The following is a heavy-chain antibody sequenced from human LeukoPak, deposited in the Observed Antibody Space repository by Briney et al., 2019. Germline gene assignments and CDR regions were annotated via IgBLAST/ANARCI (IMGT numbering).Heavy chain of an antibody. CDR1: GCSTSSGEYY. CDR3: ERDRIAGRWFDP. CDR2: NYYSGST. J-gene: IGHJ5*02. D-gene: IGHD6-13*01. V-gene: IGHV4-31*03. Sequence: SETLSLTCTASGCSTSSGEYYWSWIPQHPGKGLEWIGYNYYSGSTYYNPSLKSRVTISVGTSKNQFSLKLSSVTAADTAVYYCERDRIAGRWFDPWGQGTLVTVSS.